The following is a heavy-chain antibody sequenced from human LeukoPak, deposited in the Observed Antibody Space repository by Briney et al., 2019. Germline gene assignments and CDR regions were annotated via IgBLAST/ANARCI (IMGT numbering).Heavy chain of an antibody. J-gene: IGHJ6*03. D-gene: IGHD2-2*01. V-gene: IGHV3-30*02. CDR1: GFTFDSYG. Sequence: GRSLRLSCAASGFTFDSYGMHWVRQAPGKGLEWVAFIRFDGSNKYYVDSVKGRFTISRDNSKNTLYLQMNSLRAEDTAVYYCAKEEGYQLPHFYYYYMHVWGKGTTVTVSS. CDR2: IRFDGSNK. CDR3: AKEEGYQLPHFYYYYMHV.